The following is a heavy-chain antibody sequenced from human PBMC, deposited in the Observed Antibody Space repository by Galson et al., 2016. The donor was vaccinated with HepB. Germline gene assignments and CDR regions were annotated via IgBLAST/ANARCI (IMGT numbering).Heavy chain of an antibody. CDR2: INPGDSDS. CDR1: RYTFRHSW. J-gene: IGHJ3*01. D-gene: IGHD6-13*01. Sequence: QSGAEVKKPGESLKISCKASRYTFRHSWIDWVRQRPGKGLEWMGIINPGDSDSRYSPSFQGQVTISADTSITTAYLHWSGLQASDTAVYYCARNASSSWDDASDVWGQGTMVTVSS. V-gene: IGHV5-51*01. CDR3: ARNASSSWDDASDV.